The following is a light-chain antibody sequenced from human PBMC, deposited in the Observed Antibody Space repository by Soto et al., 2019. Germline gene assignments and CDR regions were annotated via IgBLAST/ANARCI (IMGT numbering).Light chain of an antibody. CDR1: QSVRDSH. CDR2: ETS. Sequence: EIVLTQSPGTLSLSPGERATLSCRASQSVRDSHLAWYQQKPGQAPSLLIYETSSRATGIPDRFRGSGSGTEFALTITRVEPEDVAMYFCRQYGSSPGTFGQGTKVDIK. CDR3: RQYGSSPGT. V-gene: IGKV3-20*01. J-gene: IGKJ1*01.